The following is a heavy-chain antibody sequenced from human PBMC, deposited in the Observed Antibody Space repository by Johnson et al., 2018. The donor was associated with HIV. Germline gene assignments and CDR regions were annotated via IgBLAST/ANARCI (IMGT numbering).Heavy chain of an antibody. CDR1: GFTFDDYG. V-gene: IGHV3-20*04. J-gene: IGHJ3*02. Sequence: MLLVESGGGVVQPGRSLRLSCAASGFTFDDYGMSWVRQAPGKGLEWVSGINWNGGSTGYADSVKGRFTISRDNAKNTLYLEMKSLRADDTAVYYCVRDDYAFHIWGQGTVVTVSS. CDR2: INWNGGST. D-gene: IGHD2-21*02. CDR3: VRDDYAFHI.